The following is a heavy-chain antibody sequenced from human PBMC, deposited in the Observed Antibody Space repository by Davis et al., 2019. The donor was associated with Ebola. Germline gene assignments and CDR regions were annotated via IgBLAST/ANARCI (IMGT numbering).Heavy chain of an antibody. CDR1: GFTFSSYG. D-gene: IGHD2-21*01. V-gene: IGHV3-33*01. CDR3: ARVYCGGDCYFDY. Sequence: GESLKISCAASGFTFSSYGMHWVRQAPGKGLEWVAVIWYDGSNKYYADSVKGRFTISRDNSKNTLYLQMNSLRAEDTAVYYCARVYCGGDCYFDYWGQGTLVTVSS. CDR2: IWYDGSNK. J-gene: IGHJ4*02.